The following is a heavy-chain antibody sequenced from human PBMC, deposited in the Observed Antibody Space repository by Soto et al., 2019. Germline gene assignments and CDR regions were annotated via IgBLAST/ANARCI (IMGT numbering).Heavy chain of an antibody. CDR1: GFIFTNYA. CDR3: ARDRSYGTTGYYSWDL. V-gene: IGHV3-30-3*01. J-gene: IGHJ5*02. CDR2: ISSNGGYA. D-gene: IGHD3-22*01. Sequence: QVQLVESGGGVAQVGKSLRLSCAASGFIFTNYAMHWVRQTPGRGLEWVAVISSNGGYADSADSVKGRFTISKDRSKNTVFLQMDSLRAEDTAIYYCARDRSYGTTGYYSWDLWGQGTLVTVSS.